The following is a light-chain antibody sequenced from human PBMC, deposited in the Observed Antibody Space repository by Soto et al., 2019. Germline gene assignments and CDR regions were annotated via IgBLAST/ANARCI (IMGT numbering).Light chain of an antibody. CDR1: GSNIGNNY. Sequence: QSVLTQPPSVSAAPGQKVTISCSGSGSNIGNNYVSWYQHLPGTAPKLLIYDNDKRSSGIPDRFSGSKSGTSATLGITGLQTEDEADYYCGTWDGSLSTVVFGGGTKVTVL. V-gene: IGLV1-51*01. CDR3: GTWDGSLSTVV. CDR2: DND. J-gene: IGLJ2*01.